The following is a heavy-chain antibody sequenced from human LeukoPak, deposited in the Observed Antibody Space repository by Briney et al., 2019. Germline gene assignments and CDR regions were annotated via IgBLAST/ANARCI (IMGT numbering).Heavy chain of an antibody. Sequence: ASVKVSCKVSGYTPTESSMHWVRQAPGKGLEWMGGFDPEDGETIYAQKFRGRVTMTEDTSTDTAYMELSSLRSEDTAVYYCATSRYDFWSGYSVPYWGQGTLVTVFS. D-gene: IGHD3-3*01. CDR2: FDPEDGET. CDR1: GYTPTESS. V-gene: IGHV1-24*01. J-gene: IGHJ4*02. CDR3: ATSRYDFWSGYSVPY.